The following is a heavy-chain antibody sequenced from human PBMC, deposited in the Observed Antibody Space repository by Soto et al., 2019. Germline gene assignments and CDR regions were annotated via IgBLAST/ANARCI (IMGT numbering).Heavy chain of an antibody. CDR3: ARGDYYGDLDY. Sequence: PSETLSLTCTVSGGSIVSGDYYWSWIRQPPGKGLEWIGYIYYSGDTSYNPSLKSRVTISIDTSKNQFSLKLSSVTAADTAVYYCARGDYYGDLDYWGQGTLVTVSS. J-gene: IGHJ4*02. D-gene: IGHD4-17*01. V-gene: IGHV4-30-4*02. CDR1: GGSIVSGDYY. CDR2: IYYSGDT.